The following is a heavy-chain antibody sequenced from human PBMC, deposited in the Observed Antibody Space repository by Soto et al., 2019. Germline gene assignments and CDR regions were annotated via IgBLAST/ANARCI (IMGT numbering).Heavy chain of an antibody. Sequence: GGSLRLSCAASGFTFSSYAMSWVRQAPGKGLEWVSAISGSGGSTYYADSVKGRFTISRDNSKNTLYLQMNSLRAEDTAVYYCAKDLGVWKKIAVAGTVPYYFDYWGQGTLVTVSS. D-gene: IGHD6-19*01. CDR3: AKDLGVWKKIAVAGTVPYYFDY. CDR2: ISGSGGST. CDR1: GFTFSSYA. V-gene: IGHV3-23*01. J-gene: IGHJ4*02.